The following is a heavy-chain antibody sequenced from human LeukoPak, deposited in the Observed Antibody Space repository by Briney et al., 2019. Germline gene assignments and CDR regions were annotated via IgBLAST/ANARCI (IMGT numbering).Heavy chain of an antibody. J-gene: IGHJ4*02. CDR1: GFTFSIYA. CDR3: ATEGGPPIERC. CDR2: IGGRTDTT. V-gene: IGHV3-23*01. Sequence: PGGSLRLSCAASGFTFSIYAMSWVRQAPGKGLGWVSAIGGRTDTTYYADSVKGRFTISRDNSKNTLFLQMNSLRAEDTAVYYCATEGGPPIERCWGQGTLVTVSS. D-gene: IGHD2-15*01.